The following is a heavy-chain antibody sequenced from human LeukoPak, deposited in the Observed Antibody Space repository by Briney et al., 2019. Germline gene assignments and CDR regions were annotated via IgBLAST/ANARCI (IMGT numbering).Heavy chain of an antibody. D-gene: IGHD4-17*01. V-gene: IGHV4-59*01. CDR2: IYYSGST. J-gene: IGHJ5*02. CDR3: ARVHDYCDYELYNWFDP. Sequence: PSETLSLTCTVSDGSISSYYWSWIRQPPGKGLEWIGYIYYSGSTNYNPSLKSRVTISVDTSKNQFSLKLSSVTAADTAVYYCARVHDYCDYELYNWFDPWGQGTLVTVFS. CDR1: DGSISSYY.